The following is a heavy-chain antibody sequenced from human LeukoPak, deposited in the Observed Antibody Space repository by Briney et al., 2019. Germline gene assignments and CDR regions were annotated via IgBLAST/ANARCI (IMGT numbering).Heavy chain of an antibody. CDR2: ISYDGNHK. CDR3: ARDGPQIVPAVPSGY. D-gene: IGHD2-2*01. Sequence: GTSLRLSCAASGFTFSSYAMHWVRQAPGRGLEWVAVISYDGNHKYYADSVKGRFTISRDNSENTLYLQMNSLRAEDTAVYYCARDGPQIVPAVPSGYWGLGTLVTVSS. J-gene: IGHJ4*02. V-gene: IGHV3-30-3*01. CDR1: GFTFSSYA.